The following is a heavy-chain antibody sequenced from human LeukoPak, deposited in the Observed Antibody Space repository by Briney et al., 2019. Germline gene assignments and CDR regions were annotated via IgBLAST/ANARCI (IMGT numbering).Heavy chain of an antibody. D-gene: IGHD3-22*01. CDR3: ARDNGSGYYYDY. CDR1: GGSISRYY. J-gene: IGHJ4*02. V-gene: IGHV4-59*01. CDR2: IYYSGGT. Sequence: ASETLSLTCTVSGGSISRYYWSWIRQPPGKGLEWIGYIYYSGGTNYNPSLKSRVTISMDTSKNQFSLKLSSVTAADMAIYYCARDNGSGYYYDYWGQGTLVTVSS.